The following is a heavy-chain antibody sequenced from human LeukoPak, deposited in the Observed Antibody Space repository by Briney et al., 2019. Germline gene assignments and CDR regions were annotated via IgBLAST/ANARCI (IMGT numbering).Heavy chain of an antibody. CDR3: ARGYSSSSEADY. V-gene: IGHV4-59*01. CDR2: IYYSGST. Sequence: KPSETLSLTCSVSGGSISSYYWSWIRQPPGKGLEWIGYIYYSGSTNYNPSLKSRVTISVDTSKNQFSLKLSSVTAADTAVYYCARGYSSSSEADYWGQETLVTVSS. J-gene: IGHJ4*02. D-gene: IGHD6-6*01. CDR1: GGSISSYY.